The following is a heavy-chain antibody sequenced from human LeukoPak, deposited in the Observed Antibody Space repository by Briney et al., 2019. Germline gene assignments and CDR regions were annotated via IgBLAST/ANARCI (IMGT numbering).Heavy chain of an antibody. V-gene: IGHV3-23*01. J-gene: IGHJ4*02. Sequence: GGSLRLSCAASGFTFNSYAMNWVRQAPGKGLEWVSGISGSGGSTYSADSVKGRFTISRDNSKNTLHLQMYSLRADDTAVYYCAKDPSLTTTFRFDFWGRGTLVTVSS. CDR1: GFTFNSYA. D-gene: IGHD1-1*01. CDR2: ISGSGGST. CDR3: AKDPSLTTTFRFDF.